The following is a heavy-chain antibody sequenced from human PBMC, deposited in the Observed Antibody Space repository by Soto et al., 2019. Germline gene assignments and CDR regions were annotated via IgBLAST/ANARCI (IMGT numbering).Heavy chain of an antibody. CDR2: IRQDGSAR. Sequence: EVQLLESGGGLVHPGGSLRLSCEASGFAFGSSWMTWVRQAPGKGLEWVANIRQDGSARSYLDSVTGRFTISRDNAKSALYLQMDSLRAEDTGLYFCARDVSPGSSSLYLDAFDIWGQGTMVTVSS. CDR3: ARDVSPGSSSLYLDAFDI. V-gene: IGHV3-7*05. D-gene: IGHD6-13*01. CDR1: GFAFGSSW. J-gene: IGHJ3*02.